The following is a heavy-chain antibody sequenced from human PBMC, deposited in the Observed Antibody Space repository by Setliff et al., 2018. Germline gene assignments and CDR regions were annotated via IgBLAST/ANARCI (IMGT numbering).Heavy chain of an antibody. V-gene: IGHV4-4*08. CDR2: IYTKGGT. D-gene: IGHD1-26*01. J-gene: IGHJ4*02. Sequence: SETLSLTCSVAGGSMTDFFWHWFRRPPGKGLEWIGYIYTKGGTTYNPSVKSRVTISLDTSKNHFSLKLDSVTAADTALYYCARSPSSGAYWNPRPFYSDYWARGTLVTVSS. CDR3: ARSPSSGAYWNPRPFYSDY. CDR1: GGSMTDFF.